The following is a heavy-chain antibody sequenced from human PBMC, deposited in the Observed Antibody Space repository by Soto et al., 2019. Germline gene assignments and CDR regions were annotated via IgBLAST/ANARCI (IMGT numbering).Heavy chain of an antibody. J-gene: IGHJ4*02. CDR2: VSSEGTKN. CDR3: ATEAFDS. Sequence: QVHLVESGGGVVQPGRSLTLSCAASGFTFSNYAMDWVRQAPGKGLEWVAIVSSEGTKNNYAVSVKGRFTISRDNSKNMLYLQMNSPRPEDTAIYYCATEAFDSWGQGSLVTVSS. CDR1: GFTFSNYA. V-gene: IGHV3-30-3*01.